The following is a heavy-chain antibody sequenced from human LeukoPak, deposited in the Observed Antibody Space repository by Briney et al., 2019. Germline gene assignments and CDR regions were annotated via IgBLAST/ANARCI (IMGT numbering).Heavy chain of an antibody. CDR1: GFTFSSYA. V-gene: IGHV3-30-3*01. CDR3: ARDAPYSSSWDAIDY. Sequence: QPGRSLRLSCAASGFTFSSYAMHWVRQAPGKGLEWVAVISYDGSNKYYADSVKGRFTISRDNTKNTLYLQMNSLRAEDTAVYYFARDAPYSSSWDAIDYWGQGTLVTVSS. CDR2: ISYDGSNK. J-gene: IGHJ4*02. D-gene: IGHD6-13*01.